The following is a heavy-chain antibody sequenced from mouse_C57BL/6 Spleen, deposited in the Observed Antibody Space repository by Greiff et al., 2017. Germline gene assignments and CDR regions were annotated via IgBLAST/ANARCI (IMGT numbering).Heavy chain of an antibody. CDR1: GFSLTSYG. CDR3: AKRDEGSTGFAY. D-gene: IGHD3-2*01. Sequence: VKLVESGPGLVQPSQSLSITCTVSGFSLTSYGVHWVRQSPGKGLEWLGVIWRGGSTDYNAAFMSRLSITKDNSKSQVFFKMNSLQADDTAIYYCAKRDEGSTGFAYWGQGTLVTVSA. J-gene: IGHJ3*01. V-gene: IGHV2-5*01. CDR2: IWRGGST.